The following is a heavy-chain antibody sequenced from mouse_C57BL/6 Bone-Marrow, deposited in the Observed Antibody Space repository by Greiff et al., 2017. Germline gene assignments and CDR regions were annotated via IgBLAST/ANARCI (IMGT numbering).Heavy chain of an antibody. D-gene: IGHD1-1*01. CDR3: ARNYYVSSYYCDY. CDR1: GYTFTSYW. CDR2: IHPNSGST. J-gene: IGHJ2*01. V-gene: IGHV1-64*01. Sequence: QVQLQQPGAELVKPGASVQLSCKASGYTFTSYWMHWVKQRPGQGLEWIGMIHPNSGSTNYNEKFKSKATLTVDKSSSTAYMQLSSLTSEDSAVYYCARNYYVSSYYCDYWGQGTTLTVSS.